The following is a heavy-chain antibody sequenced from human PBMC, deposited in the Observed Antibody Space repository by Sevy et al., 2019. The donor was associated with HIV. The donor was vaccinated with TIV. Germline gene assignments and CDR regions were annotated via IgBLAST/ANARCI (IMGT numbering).Heavy chain of an antibody. CDR3: ARHCSGTGCSHAFDI. CDR2: INHSGST. CDR1: GGSFSGYY. Sequence: SETLSLTCAVYGGSFSGYYWSWIRQPPGKGLEWIGEINHSGSTNYNPSLKSRVTISVDTSKNQFSLKLSSVTAADTAGYYCARHCSGTGCSHAFDIWGQGTMVTVSS. V-gene: IGHV4-34*01. D-gene: IGHD2-2*01. J-gene: IGHJ3*02.